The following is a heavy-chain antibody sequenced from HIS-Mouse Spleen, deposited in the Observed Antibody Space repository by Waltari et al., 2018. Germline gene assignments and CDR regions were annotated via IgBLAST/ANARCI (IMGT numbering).Heavy chain of an antibody. Sequence: QLQLQESGPGLVKPSETLSLTCTVSGGSISSSSYYWGWIRQPPGKWLEWIGSIYYRGSTYYNPSLKSRVTISVDTSKNQFSLKLSSVTAADTAVYYCARDRELYFDYWGQGTLVTVSS. CDR1: GGSISSSSYY. J-gene: IGHJ4*02. CDR3: ARDRELYFDY. CDR2: IYYRGST. V-gene: IGHV4-39*07. D-gene: IGHD1-26*01.